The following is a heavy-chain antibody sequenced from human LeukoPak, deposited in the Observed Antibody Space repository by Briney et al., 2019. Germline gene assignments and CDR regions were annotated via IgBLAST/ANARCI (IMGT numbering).Heavy chain of an antibody. CDR1: GGSISSYC. CDR3: ARHGYYGSGPDY. V-gene: IGHV4-59*01. D-gene: IGHD3-10*01. Sequence: PSETLSLTCTVSGGSISSYCWSWIRQPPGKGLEWIGYIYYSGSTNYNPSLKSRVTISVDTSKNQFSLKLSSVTAADTAVYYCARHGYYGSGPDYWGQGTLVTVSS. CDR2: IYYSGST. J-gene: IGHJ4*02.